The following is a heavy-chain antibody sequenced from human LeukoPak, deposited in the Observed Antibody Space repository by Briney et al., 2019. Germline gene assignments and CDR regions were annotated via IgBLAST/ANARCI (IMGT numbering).Heavy chain of an antibody. V-gene: IGHV3-23*01. CDR2: ISGSGGST. D-gene: IGHD6-13*01. CDR1: GFTFSSYA. Sequence: GGSLRLSCAASGFTFSSYAMSWVRQAPGKGLEWVSTISGSGGSTFYTDSVKGRFTIYRDNSKHSLYLQLNSLRAEDTAIYYCAKDLMAAAGTVYFQHWGQGTLVTASS. J-gene: IGHJ1*01. CDR3: AKDLMAAAGTVYFQH.